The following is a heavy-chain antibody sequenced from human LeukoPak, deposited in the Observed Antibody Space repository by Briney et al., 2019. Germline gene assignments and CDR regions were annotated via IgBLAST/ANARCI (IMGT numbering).Heavy chain of an antibody. CDR2: ISHSGGIT. J-gene: IGHJ3*02. CDR1: GFTFSSYT. V-gene: IGHV3-23*01. CDR3: AKANVKYCSGGSCFDAFDI. Sequence: GGSLRLSCAASGFTFSSYTMTWGRQAPGKGLEWVSAISHSGGITYYGDSVKGRFTISRDNSKNTLYLQMNSLRAEDTAVYYCAKANVKYCSGGSCFDAFDIWGQGTMVTVSS. D-gene: IGHD2-15*01.